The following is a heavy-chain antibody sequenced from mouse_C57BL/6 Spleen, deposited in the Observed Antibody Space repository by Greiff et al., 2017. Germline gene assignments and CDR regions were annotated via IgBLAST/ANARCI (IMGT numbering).Heavy chain of an antibody. V-gene: IGHV5-16*01. CDR2: INYGGSST. CDR3: ARDRGYWGYFDV. CDR1: GFTFSDYY. J-gene: IGHJ1*03. D-gene: IGHD2-3*01. Sequence: EVKLMESEGGLVQPGSSMKLSCTASGFTFSDYYMAWVRQVPEKGLEWVANINYGGSSTYYLDSLKSRFIISRDNAKNILYLQMSSLKSEDTATYYCARDRGYWGYFDVWGTGTTVTVSS.